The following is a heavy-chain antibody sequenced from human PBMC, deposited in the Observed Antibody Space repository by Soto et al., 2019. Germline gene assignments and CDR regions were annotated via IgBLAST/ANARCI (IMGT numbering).Heavy chain of an antibody. CDR1: GDSASSVGFH. V-gene: IGHV4-30-4*01. D-gene: IGHD3-3*01. CDR3: ARAPVGLDTISYFDY. J-gene: IGHJ4*02. Sequence: PSETLSLTCTVSGDSASSVGFHWAWLLRPPGKGLEWIGYIYNGGSTYYRPSLESRMHISPDATRNHYSLRLTSVTAADTAVYFCARAPVGLDTISYFDYWGQGKLVTVSS. CDR2: IYNGGST.